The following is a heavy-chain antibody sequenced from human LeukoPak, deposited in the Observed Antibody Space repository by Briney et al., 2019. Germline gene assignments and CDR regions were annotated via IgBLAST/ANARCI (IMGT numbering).Heavy chain of an antibody. CDR1: GYTFTSYG. CDR3: AIEVAAAGHFDY. Sequence: SAKVSCKASGYTFTSYGISWVRQAPGQGLEWMGRIIPILGIANYAQKFQGRVTITADKSTSTAYMELSSLRSEDTAVYYCAIEVAAAGHFDYWGQGTLVTVSS. V-gene: IGHV1-69*04. CDR2: IIPILGIA. D-gene: IGHD6-13*01. J-gene: IGHJ4*02.